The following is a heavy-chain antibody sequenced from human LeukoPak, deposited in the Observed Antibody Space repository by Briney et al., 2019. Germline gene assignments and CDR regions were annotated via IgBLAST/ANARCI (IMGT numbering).Heavy chain of an antibody. D-gene: IGHD3-22*01. Sequence: GGSLRLSCAASGFTLSSYAMSWVRQAPGKGLEWVSAISGSGGSTYYADSVKGRFTISRDNSKNTLYLQMNSLRAEDTAVYYCAKDYYDSSGYLSFDYWGQGTLVTVSS. CDR3: AKDYYDSSGYLSFDY. J-gene: IGHJ4*02. CDR1: GFTLSSYA. V-gene: IGHV3-23*01. CDR2: ISGSGGST.